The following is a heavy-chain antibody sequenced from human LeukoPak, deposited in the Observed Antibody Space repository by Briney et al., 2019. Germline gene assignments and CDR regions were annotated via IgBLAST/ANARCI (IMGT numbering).Heavy chain of an antibody. CDR1: GFTFSSYG. CDR3: AKAGIVGADY. Sequence: PGRSLRLSCAASGFTFSSYGIHWVRQAPGKGLEWVAVISYDGSNKYYADSVKGRFTISRDNSKNTLYLQMNSLRAEDTAVYYCAKAGIVGADYWGQGTLVTVSS. D-gene: IGHD1-26*01. V-gene: IGHV3-30*18. J-gene: IGHJ4*02. CDR2: ISYDGSNK.